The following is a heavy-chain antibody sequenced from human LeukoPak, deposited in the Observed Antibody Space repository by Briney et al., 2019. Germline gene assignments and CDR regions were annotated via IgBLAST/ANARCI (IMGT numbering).Heavy chain of an antibody. CDR1: GGSINSFY. CDR2: IYYSGST. V-gene: IGHV4-59*01. D-gene: IGHD6-13*01. J-gene: IGHJ5*02. Sequence: SETLSLTCSVSGGSINSFYWVWIRQPPGKGLEWIGYIYYSGSTHYNPSLKSRVTISVGRSRNQFSLRLKSVTAADTAVYYCARDLQGSSWSFDPWGQGTLVTVSS. CDR3: ARDLQGSSWSFDP.